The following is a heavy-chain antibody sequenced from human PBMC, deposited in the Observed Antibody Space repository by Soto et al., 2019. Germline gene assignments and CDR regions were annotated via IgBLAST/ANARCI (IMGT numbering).Heavy chain of an antibody. D-gene: IGHD3-3*01. CDR3: ARVTDYDVWSGYCDY. V-gene: IGHV3-30*04. CDR2: ISYGGGDK. J-gene: IGHJ4*02. Sequence: QVQLVESGGGVVQPGRSLRLSCAASGFTFSNYGMHWVRQAPGKGLEWVAVISYGGGDKYYADSVRGRFTISRDNSKNTLSLQMNSLRAEDTAVYYCARVTDYDVWSGYCDYWGQGTLVSVSS. CDR1: GFTFSNYG.